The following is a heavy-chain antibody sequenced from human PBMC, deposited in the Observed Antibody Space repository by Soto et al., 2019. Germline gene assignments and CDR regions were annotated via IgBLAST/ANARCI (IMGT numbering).Heavy chain of an antibody. Sequence: SLRLSCAASGFTFSSYGMHWVRQAPGKGLEWVAVIWYGGSNKYYADSAKGRFTISRDNSKNTLYLQMNSLRAEDTAVYYCARDTFSYAGWEPAPFDYWGQGTLVTVSS. CDR2: IWYGGSNK. CDR3: ARDTFSYAGWEPAPFDY. D-gene: IGHD1-26*01. V-gene: IGHV3-33*01. J-gene: IGHJ4*02. CDR1: GFTFSSYG.